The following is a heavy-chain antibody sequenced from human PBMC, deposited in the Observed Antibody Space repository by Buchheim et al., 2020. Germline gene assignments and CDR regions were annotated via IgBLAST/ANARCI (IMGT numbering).Heavy chain of an antibody. Sequence: EVQLVESGGGLVKPGGSLRLSCAASGFTFSSYSMNWVRQAPGKGLEWVSSISSSSSYINYADSVKGRFTISRDNAKNSLYLQMNSLRAEDTAVYYCASNSNSGLDYWGQGTL. J-gene: IGHJ4*02. D-gene: IGHD4-11*01. CDR3: ASNSNSGLDY. CDR1: GFTFSSYS. CDR2: ISSSSSYI. V-gene: IGHV3-21*01.